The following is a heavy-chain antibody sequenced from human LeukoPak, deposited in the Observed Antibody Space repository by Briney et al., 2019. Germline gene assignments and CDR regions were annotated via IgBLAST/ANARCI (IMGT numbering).Heavy chain of an antibody. Sequence: GASVKVSCKASGYTFTDYLLHWVRQAPGQGLEWMGWIDTKSGATKFAQKFQARVTITSDTSITTAYMDLSSLTSDDTAVYYCVTNDVGLHTGLGYWGQGTLVTVSS. CDR1: GYTFTDYL. CDR2: IDTKSGAT. V-gene: IGHV1-2*02. J-gene: IGHJ4*02. CDR3: VTNDVGLHTGLGY. D-gene: IGHD1-26*01.